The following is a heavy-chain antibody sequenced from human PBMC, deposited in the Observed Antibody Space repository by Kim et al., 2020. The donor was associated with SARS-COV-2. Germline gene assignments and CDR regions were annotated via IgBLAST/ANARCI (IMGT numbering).Heavy chain of an antibody. V-gene: IGHV4-59*01. D-gene: IGHD3-10*01. Sequence: LKSRVTISVDTSKNQFSLRLGSVTAADTAVYYCARDGVLLWFGGRGYGMDVWGQGTTVTVSS. J-gene: IGHJ6*02. CDR3: ARDGVLLWFGGRGYGMDV.